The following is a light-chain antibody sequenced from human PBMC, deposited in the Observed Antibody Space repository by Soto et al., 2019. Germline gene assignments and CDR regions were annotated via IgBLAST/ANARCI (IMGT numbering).Light chain of an antibody. J-gene: IGKJ1*01. CDR3: QQYGRSPTWT. V-gene: IGKV1-12*01. CDR1: QGISSW. CDR2: DAS. Sequence: DIQMTQSPSSVSASVGDGVTITCRASQGISSWLAWYQQKPGKAPKLLIYDASSLESGVPSRFSGSGSGTDFTLTISRLEPEDFAMYYCQQYGRSPTWTFGQGTKVDIK.